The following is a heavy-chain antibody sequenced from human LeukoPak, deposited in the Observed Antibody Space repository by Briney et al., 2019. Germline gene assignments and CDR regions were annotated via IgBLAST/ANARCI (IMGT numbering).Heavy chain of an antibody. D-gene: IGHD3-22*01. Sequence: SETLSLTCAVYGGSFSGYYWSWIRQPPGKGLEWIGEINHSGSTNFNPSLKSRVTISVDTSKNQFSLKLSSVTAADTAVYYCARGGGTYYYDSSGYPIDYWGQGTLVTVSS. CDR3: ARGGGTYYYDSSGYPIDY. CDR1: GGSFSGYY. CDR2: INHSGST. V-gene: IGHV4-34*01. J-gene: IGHJ4*02.